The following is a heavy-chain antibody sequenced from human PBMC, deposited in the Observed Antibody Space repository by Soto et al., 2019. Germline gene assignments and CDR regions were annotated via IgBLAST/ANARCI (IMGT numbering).Heavy chain of an antibody. J-gene: IGHJ4*02. CDR3: ARHTTVTNIDY. D-gene: IGHD4-17*01. CDR1: GGSVSGGSFY. Sequence: SETLSLTCTVSGGSVSGGSFYWRWFRQPPGKGLEWIGYISYSGSTNYTPSLKSRVTISSDTSNNQFSLKMSSVTAADTAIYYCARHTTVTNIDYWGRGTLVTVSS. CDR2: ISYSGST. V-gene: IGHV4-61*01.